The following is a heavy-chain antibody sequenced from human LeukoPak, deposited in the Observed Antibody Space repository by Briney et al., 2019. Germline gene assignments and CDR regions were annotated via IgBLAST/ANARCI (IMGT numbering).Heavy chain of an antibody. CDR2: ITSNGGNT. Sequence: PGGSLRLSCSVSGFTFSSHAMHWVRQAPGKGLEYVSAITSNGGNTNYADSVMGRFTISRDNSKNTLYLQMNSLRAEDTALYYCAKVQTRGWSRDAFDIWGQGTMVTVSS. CDR1: GFTFSSHA. CDR3: AKVQTRGWSRDAFDI. J-gene: IGHJ3*02. V-gene: IGHV3-64D*09. D-gene: IGHD6-19*01.